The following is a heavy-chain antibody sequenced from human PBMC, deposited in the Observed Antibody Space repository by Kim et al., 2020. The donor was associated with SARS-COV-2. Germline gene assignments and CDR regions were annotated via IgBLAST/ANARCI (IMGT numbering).Heavy chain of an antibody. CDR3: VKDGSQGGADY. CDR2: IIWDSSTI. CDR1: GFTFNEHG. V-gene: IGHV3-9*01. D-gene: IGHD3-10*01. Sequence: GGSLRLSCAGSGFTFNEHGMHWVRQAPGKGLEWVSGIIWDSSTIGYADSVKGRFTISRDSAKNSLYLQMNSLRSEDTALYYCVKDGSQGGADYWGQGTLVTVSA. J-gene: IGHJ4*02.